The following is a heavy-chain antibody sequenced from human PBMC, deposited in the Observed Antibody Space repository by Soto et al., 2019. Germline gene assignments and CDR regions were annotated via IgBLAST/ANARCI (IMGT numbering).Heavy chain of an antibody. J-gene: IGHJ4*02. CDR1: GGTFSSYR. Sequence: QVQLVQSGAEVKKTGSSVRVSCKASGGTFSSYRLNWLRQAPGYGLEWVGGIVPIRRAAEYAQGFQGRVTITADETTRTSYMELRSLKSQDTAVYYCVRDSGAKLSSSWGQGTLVTVSS. D-gene: IGHD6-13*01. CDR2: IVPIRRAA. V-gene: IGHV1-69*01. CDR3: VRDSGAKLSSS.